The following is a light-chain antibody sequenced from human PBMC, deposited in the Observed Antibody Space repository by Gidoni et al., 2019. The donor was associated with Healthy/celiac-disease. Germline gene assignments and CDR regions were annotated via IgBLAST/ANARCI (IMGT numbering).Light chain of an antibody. CDR3: QQYGSSRVT. CDR1: QSVSSSY. V-gene: IGKV3-20*01. CDR2: GAS. Sequence: EIVLTQSPGTLSLSPGERATLPCRASQSVSSSYLAWYQQKPGQAPRLLIYGASSRGTGIPDRFSGSGSGTDFTLAISRLEPEDFAVYYCQQYGSSRVTFGQGTRLEIK. J-gene: IGKJ5*01.